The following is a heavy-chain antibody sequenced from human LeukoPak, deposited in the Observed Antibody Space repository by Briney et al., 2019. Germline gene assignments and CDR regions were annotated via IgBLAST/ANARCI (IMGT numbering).Heavy chain of an antibody. Sequence: ASVKVSCKASGYTFTDYYLHWVRQAPGQGLEWMGWINPNSGGTNYAQKFQGRFTMTRDTSISTVYMELSRLRSDDTAVYYCVSLGATTIYYYGMDVWGQGTTVSVSS. CDR2: INPNSGGT. J-gene: IGHJ6*02. V-gene: IGHV1-2*02. D-gene: IGHD1-26*01. CDR1: GYTFTDYY. CDR3: VSLGATTIYYYGMDV.